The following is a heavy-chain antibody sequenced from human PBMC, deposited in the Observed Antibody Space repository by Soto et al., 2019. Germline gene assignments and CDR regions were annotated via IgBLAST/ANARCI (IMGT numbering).Heavy chain of an antibody. Sequence: GGSLRLSCAASGFTFSSYSMNWVRQAPGKGLEWVSYISSSSSTIYYADSVKGRFTISRDNAKNSLYLQMNNLRAEDTAVYYCARDQGGNYYYYYMDVWGKGTTVTVSS. CDR2: ISSSSSTI. D-gene: IGHD3-16*01. V-gene: IGHV3-48*01. J-gene: IGHJ6*03. CDR1: GFTFSSYS. CDR3: ARDQGGNYYYYYMDV.